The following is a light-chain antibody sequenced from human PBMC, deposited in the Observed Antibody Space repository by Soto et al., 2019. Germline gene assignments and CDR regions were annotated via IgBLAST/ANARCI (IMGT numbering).Light chain of an antibody. J-gene: IGLJ1*01. V-gene: IGLV2-11*01. Sequence: QSVLTQPRSVSGSPGQSVTISCTGTSSDVGDYNYVSWYQQHPGKAPKVMIYDVSKRPSGVPDRFSGSKSGNTASLTISGLQAEDEVDYYCCSYAGSYTYVFGTGTKVTVL. CDR3: CSYAGSYTYV. CDR1: SSDVGDYNY. CDR2: DVS.